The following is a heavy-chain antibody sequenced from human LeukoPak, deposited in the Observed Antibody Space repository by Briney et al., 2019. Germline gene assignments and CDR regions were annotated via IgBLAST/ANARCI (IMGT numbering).Heavy chain of an antibody. Sequence: ASVKVSCRAPGYIFTSYAMHWVRQAPGQRLEWMGWINAGNGNTKYSQKFQGRVTITRDTSASTAHMELSSLRSEDTAVYYCARGSGSYDYWGQGTLVTVSS. CDR1: GYIFTSYA. V-gene: IGHV1-3*01. D-gene: IGHD1-26*01. CDR3: ARGSGSYDY. J-gene: IGHJ4*02. CDR2: INAGNGNT.